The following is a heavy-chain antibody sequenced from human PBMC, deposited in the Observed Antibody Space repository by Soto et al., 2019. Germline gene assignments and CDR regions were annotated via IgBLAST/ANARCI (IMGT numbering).Heavy chain of an antibody. CDR2: IWYDGSNK. CDR1: GFTFSSYA. J-gene: IGHJ5*02. CDR3: ARGKTYDFWADANWFDP. D-gene: IGHD3-3*01. V-gene: IGHV3-33*08. Sequence: GGSLRLSCAASGFTFSSYAMSWVRQAPGKGLEWVAVIWYDGSNKYYADSVKGRFTISRDNSKNTLYLQMNSLRAEDTAVYYCARGKTYDFWADANWFDPWGQGTLVTVSS.